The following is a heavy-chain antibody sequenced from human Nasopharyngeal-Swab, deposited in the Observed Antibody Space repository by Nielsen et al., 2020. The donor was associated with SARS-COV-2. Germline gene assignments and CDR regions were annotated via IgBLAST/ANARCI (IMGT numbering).Heavy chain of an antibody. CDR2: ISSSSSYT. D-gene: IGHD6-13*01. CDR3: ASSNSAAAGFDY. V-gene: IGHV3-11*03. Sequence: WIRQPPGKGLEWVSYISSSSSYTNYADSVKGRFTISRDNAKSSLYLQMNSLRAEDTAVYYCASSNSAAAGFDYWGQGTLVTVSS. J-gene: IGHJ4*02.